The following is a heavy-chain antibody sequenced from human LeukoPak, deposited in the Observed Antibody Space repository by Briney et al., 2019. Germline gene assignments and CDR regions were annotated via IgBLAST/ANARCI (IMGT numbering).Heavy chain of an antibody. D-gene: IGHD3-3*01. V-gene: IGHV1-69*13. CDR1: GGTFSSYA. CDR3: AKDLYLHDFWSGYY. CDR2: IIPIFGTA. Sequence: SVKVSCKASGGTFSSYAISWVRQAPGQGLEWMGGIIPIFGTANYAQKFQGRVTITADESTSTAYMELSSLRSEDTAVYYCAKDLYLHDFWSGYYWGQGIPVTVSS. J-gene: IGHJ4*02.